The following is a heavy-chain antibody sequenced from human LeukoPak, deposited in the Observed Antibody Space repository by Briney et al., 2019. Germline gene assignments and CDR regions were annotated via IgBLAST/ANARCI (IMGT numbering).Heavy chain of an antibody. CDR3: ARHMVLSPCDY. CDR2: ISASGGMM. CDR1: GFRFDDYY. V-gene: IGHV3-11*01. D-gene: IGHD4/OR15-4a*01. J-gene: IGHJ4*02. Sequence: PGGSLRLSCAASGFRFDDYYLSWIRQAPGKGLEWISFISASGGMMDHADSVKGRFTISRDNAKNSVYLEMNNLRAEDTAFYHCARHMVLSPCDYWGPGTLVTVSS.